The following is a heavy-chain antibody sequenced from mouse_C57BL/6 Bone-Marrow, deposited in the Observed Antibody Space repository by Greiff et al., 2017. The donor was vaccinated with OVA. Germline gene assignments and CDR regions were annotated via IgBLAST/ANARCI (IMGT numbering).Heavy chain of an antibody. CDR3: ARGDVVFDY. Sequence: QVQLLESGAELVRPGASVKLSCKASGYTFTSYCISWVKQRPGQGLEWIGEIYPRSGYTYYNEKFKGKATLTADKSSSTAYMELRSLTSEDSAVYFCARGDVVFDYWGQGTTLTVSS. CDR2: IYPRSGYT. J-gene: IGHJ2*01. CDR1: GYTFTSYC. D-gene: IGHD1-1*01. V-gene: IGHV1-81*01.